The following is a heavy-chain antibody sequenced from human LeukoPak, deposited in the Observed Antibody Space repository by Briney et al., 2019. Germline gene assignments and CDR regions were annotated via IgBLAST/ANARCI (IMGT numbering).Heavy chain of an antibody. CDR2: ISAYTGNT. D-gene: IGHD6-13*01. CDR1: GYTFTSYG. CDR3: AREGDSSWLHDVFDI. Sequence: ASVKVSCKASGYTFTSYGITWVRQAPGQGLEWMGWISAYTGNTNYAQKLQGRVTMTTDTSTSTAYMELRSLRSDDTAVYYCAREGDSSWLHDVFDIWGQGTMVTVSS. J-gene: IGHJ3*02. V-gene: IGHV1-18*01.